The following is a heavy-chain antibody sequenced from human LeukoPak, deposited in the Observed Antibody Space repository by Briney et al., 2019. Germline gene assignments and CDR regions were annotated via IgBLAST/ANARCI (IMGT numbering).Heavy chain of an antibody. CDR2: IYYSGST. D-gene: IGHD2-15*01. J-gene: IGHJ6*02. V-gene: IGHV4-59*01. CDR3: ARDLGYCSGGSCYYYGMDV. Sequence: SETLSLTCTVSGGSISSYYWSWIRQPPGKGLKWIGYIYYSGSTNYNPSLKSRVTISVDTSKNQFSLKLSSVTAADTAVYYCARDLGYCSGGSCYYYGMDVWGQGTTVTVSS. CDR1: GGSISSYY.